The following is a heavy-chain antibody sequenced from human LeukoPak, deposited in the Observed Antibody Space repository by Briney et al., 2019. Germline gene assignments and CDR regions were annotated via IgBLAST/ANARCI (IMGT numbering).Heavy chain of an antibody. Sequence: ASVKVSCKASGYTFTGFYIHWVRQAPGQGLEWMGVVNPGGGYTTYAQKFQGRVTMTRDTSTTTVYMDLSSLRSEDTAVYYCARDDDYGGKVIFDYWGQGTLVTVSS. J-gene: IGHJ4*02. CDR3: ARDDDYGGKVIFDY. CDR2: VNPGGGYT. V-gene: IGHV1-46*01. CDR1: GYTFTGFY. D-gene: IGHD4/OR15-4a*01.